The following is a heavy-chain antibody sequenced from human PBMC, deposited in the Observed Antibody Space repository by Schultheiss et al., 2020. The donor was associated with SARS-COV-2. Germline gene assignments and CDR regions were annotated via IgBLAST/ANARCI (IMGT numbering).Heavy chain of an antibody. J-gene: IGHJ6*02. V-gene: IGHV3-21*01. CDR3: ARDMAVAGTTDYYYGMDV. CDR1: GFTFSSYS. Sequence: GSLRLSCAASGFTFSSYSMNWVRQAPGKGLEWVSSISSSSSYIYYADSVKGRFTISRDNAKNSLYLQMNSLRAEDTAVYYCARDMAVAGTTDYYYGMDVWGQGTTVTVSS. CDR2: ISSSSSYI. D-gene: IGHD6-19*01.